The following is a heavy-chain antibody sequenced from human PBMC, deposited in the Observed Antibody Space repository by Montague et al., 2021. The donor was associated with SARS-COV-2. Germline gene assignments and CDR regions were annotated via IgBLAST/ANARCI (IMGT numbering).Heavy chain of an antibody. V-gene: IGHV3-23*01. J-gene: IGHJ4*02. Sequence: SLRLSCAASGFTFTSHPMSWVRQAPGKGLEWVSGISGSGESTYYADSVKGRFTVSRDNSRNTAHLQMNSLRAEDTAVYYCARGPQYSKSWLHTIFENWGQGTLVTVSS. CDR3: ARGPQYSKSWLHTIFEN. D-gene: IGHD6-13*01. CDR2: ISGSGEST. CDR1: GFTFTSHP.